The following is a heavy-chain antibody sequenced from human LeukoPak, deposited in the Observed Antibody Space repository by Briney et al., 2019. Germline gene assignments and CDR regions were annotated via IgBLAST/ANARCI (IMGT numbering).Heavy chain of an antibody. V-gene: IGHV3-21*01. CDR3: AREVGGSKSDY. CDR2: ISSTSKYL. Sequence: GGSLRLSCAASGFIFSSYGMNWVRQAPGKGLEWLSSISSTSKYLYYAGSVKGRFTISRDNAKESLYLQMNSLRAEDTAVYYCAREVGGSKSDYWGQGTLVTVSS. CDR1: GFIFSSYG. D-gene: IGHD2-15*01. J-gene: IGHJ4*02.